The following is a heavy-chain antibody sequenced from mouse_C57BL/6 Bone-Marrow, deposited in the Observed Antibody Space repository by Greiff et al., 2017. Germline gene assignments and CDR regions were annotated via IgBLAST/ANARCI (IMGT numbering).Heavy chain of an antibody. CDR2: ISSGSSTI. J-gene: IGHJ3*01. CDR1: GFTFSDYG. CDR3: ARTLYGSSPLAY. Sequence: EVMLVESGGGLVKPGGSLKLSCAASGFTFSDYGMHWVRQAPEKGLEWVAYISSGSSTIYYADTVKGRFTISRDNAKNTLFLQMTSLRSEDTAMYYCARTLYGSSPLAYWGQGTLVTVSA. D-gene: IGHD1-1*01. V-gene: IGHV5-17*01.